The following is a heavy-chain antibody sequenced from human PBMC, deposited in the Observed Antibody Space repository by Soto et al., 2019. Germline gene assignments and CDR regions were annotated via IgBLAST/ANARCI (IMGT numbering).Heavy chain of an antibody. Sequence: GGSLRLSCAASGFTFGASALQWVRQASGKGLEWVSAISGSGTNTDYADTVKGRFTISSVNSKKTLYLQMDNLGVGDTAIYYCAKTPGMRGWFDWWGQGTQVTVSS. CDR2: ISGSGTNT. J-gene: IGHJ4*02. CDR1: GFTFGASA. D-gene: IGHD6-19*01. CDR3: AKTPGMRGWFDW. V-gene: IGHV3-23*01.